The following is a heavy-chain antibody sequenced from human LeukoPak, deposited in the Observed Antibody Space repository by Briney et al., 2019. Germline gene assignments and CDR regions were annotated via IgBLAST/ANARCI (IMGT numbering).Heavy chain of an antibody. V-gene: IGHV3-23*01. J-gene: IGHJ4*02. CDR3: AKSGYYHDSSGHYLYYFDY. CDR2: ISGSGSST. Sequence: GGSLRLSCAASGFTFTGYAMSWVRQAPGKGLEWVSAISGSGSSTHYADSVKGRFSISRDNSKSTVYLQMNSLRAEDKAVYYCAKSGYYHDSSGHYLYYFDYWGQGTLVTVSS. D-gene: IGHD3-22*01. CDR1: GFTFTGYA.